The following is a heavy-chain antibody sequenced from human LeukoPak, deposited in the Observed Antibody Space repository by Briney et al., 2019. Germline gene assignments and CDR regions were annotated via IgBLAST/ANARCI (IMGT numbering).Heavy chain of an antibody. V-gene: IGHV4-59*01. CDR2: IYYSGST. CDR3: AREVYSYGLAGLYYFDY. CDR1: GGSISSYY. J-gene: IGHJ4*02. Sequence: SETLSLTCTVSGGSISSYYWSWIRQPPGKGLEWIGYIYYSGSTNYNPSLKSRVTISVDTSKNQFSLKLRSVTAADTAVYYCAREVYSYGLAGLYYFDYWGQGTLVTVSS. D-gene: IGHD5-18*01.